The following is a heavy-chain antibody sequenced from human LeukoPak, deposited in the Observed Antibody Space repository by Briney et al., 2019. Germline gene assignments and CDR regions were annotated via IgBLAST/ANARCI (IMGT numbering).Heavy chain of an antibody. J-gene: IGHJ4*02. Sequence: GGSLRLSCAASGFTFSTYSMSWVRQAPGKGLEWVSTIGGSGDKTFYADSVKGRFTISRDNSKNMVHLQMNSLTGEDTALYYCVRRGDASSGWGDHDFWGQGALVTVSS. V-gene: IGHV3-23*01. CDR3: VRRGDASSGWGDHDF. D-gene: IGHD6-19*01. CDR2: IGGSGDKT. CDR1: GFTFSTYS.